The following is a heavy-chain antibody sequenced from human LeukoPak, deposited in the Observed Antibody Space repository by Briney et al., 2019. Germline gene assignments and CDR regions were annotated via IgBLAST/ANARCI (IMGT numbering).Heavy chain of an antibody. CDR1: GFTFSSYS. J-gene: IGHJ4*02. V-gene: IGHV3-21*01. CDR3: ARVDITVTTVSMGFDY. Sequence: NTGGSLRLSCAASGFTFSSYSMNWVRQAPGKGLEWVSSISSRSTYIYHADSVKGRFTISRDNSKNTLYLQMNSLRAEDTAVYYCARVDITVTTVSMGFDYWGQGTLVTVSS. D-gene: IGHD4-11*01. CDR2: ISSRSTYI.